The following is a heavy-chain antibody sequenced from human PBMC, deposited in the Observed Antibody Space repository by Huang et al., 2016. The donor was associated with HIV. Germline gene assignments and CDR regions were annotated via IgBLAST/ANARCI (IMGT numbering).Heavy chain of an antibody. CDR2: IFPIFGTA. CDR3: ARGRTRSSLYDSYYGLDV. D-gene: IGHD6-6*01. V-gene: IGHV1-69*18. J-gene: IGHJ6*02. CDR1: GGTFSTYA. Sequence: QVQLVQSGAEVKKPGSSVKVSCTASGGTFSTYAISLVRQAPGQGLEWMGRIFPIFGTANYAQKFQGTVTITADEFTSTAYMELSSLRSEDTALYYCARGRTRSSLYDSYYGLDVWGQGTTVTVSS.